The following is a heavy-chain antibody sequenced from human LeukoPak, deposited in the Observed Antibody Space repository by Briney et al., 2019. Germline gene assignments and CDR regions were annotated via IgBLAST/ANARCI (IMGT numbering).Heavy chain of an antibody. CDR2: LNPNSGNA. CDR3: ARRKFLGWFDP. CDR1: GYIFTTYD. V-gene: IGHV1-8*03. J-gene: IGHJ5*02. Sequence: GASVKVSCEXSGYIFTTYDIGWVRQATGQGLEWMGWLNPNSGNAGYAQKFQGRVTISRNTSMSTAYMELSSLRSDDTAIYYCARRKFLGWFDPWGQGTLVTVSS. D-gene: IGHD7-27*01.